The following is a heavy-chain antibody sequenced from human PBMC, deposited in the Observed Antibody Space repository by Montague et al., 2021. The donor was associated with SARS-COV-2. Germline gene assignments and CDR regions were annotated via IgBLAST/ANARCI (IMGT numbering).Heavy chain of an antibody. J-gene: IGHJ6*02. V-gene: IGHV4-4*07. Sequence: SETLSLTCTVSGGSISSYYWSWIRQPAGKGLEWIGRIYTSGTTNYNPSLKSRVTMSVDTSKNQFSLKLSSVTAADTAVYYCAGGSGIINFYNSGMDVWGQGTTVTASS. CDR1: GGSISSYY. CDR2: IYTSGTT. CDR3: AGGSGIINFYNSGMDV. D-gene: IGHD3-10*01.